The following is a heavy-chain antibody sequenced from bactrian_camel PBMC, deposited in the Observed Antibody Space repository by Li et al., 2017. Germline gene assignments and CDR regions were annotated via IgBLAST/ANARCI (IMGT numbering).Heavy chain of an antibody. J-gene: IGHJ4*01. D-gene: IGHD1*01. V-gene: IGHV3S66*01. CDR1: GFTVEDSD. CDR2: ISIDGST. Sequence: VQLVESGGGSVEAGGSLRLSCTASGFTVEDSDMGWYRQAPGNECELVSTISIDGSTYYTESVKGRFTISRDNAKNTVYLQMNSLKPEDTAVYYCALDLGPAFPYCSGGPSQGTQVTVS.